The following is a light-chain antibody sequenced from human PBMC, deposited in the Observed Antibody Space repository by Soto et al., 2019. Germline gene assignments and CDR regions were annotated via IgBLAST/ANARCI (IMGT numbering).Light chain of an antibody. CDR3: VLYVGSGIHWV. V-gene: IGLV8-61*01. CDR1: SGSVSTRNY. Sequence: QTVVTQEPSFSVSPGGTVTLTCGLTSGSVSTRNYPSWYQQIPGQAPRTLIYNTNTRSSGVPDRFSGSILGNKAALTITGAQAEDESDSYCVLYVGSGIHWVVGGGTKLTVL. J-gene: IGLJ3*02. CDR2: NTN.